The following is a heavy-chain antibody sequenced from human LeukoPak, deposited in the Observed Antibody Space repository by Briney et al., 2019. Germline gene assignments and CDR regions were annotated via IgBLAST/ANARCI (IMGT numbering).Heavy chain of an antibody. V-gene: IGHV3-66*01. CDR3: ARGVRGVIDY. J-gene: IGHJ4*02. Sequence: GGSLRLSCAASEFSVGSNYMTWVRQAPGKGLEWVSLIYSGGSTYYADSVKGRFTISRDNSKNTLYLQMNSLRAEDTAVYYCARGVRGVIDYWGQGTLVTVSS. CDR2: IYSGGST. CDR1: EFSVGSNY. D-gene: IGHD3-10*01.